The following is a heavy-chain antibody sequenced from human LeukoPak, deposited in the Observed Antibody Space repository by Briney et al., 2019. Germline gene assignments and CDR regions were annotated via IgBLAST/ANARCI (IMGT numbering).Heavy chain of an antibody. CDR3: ARGGSSTLYYYMDV. CDR1: GGSISSGGYY. V-gene: IGHV4-31*01. J-gene: IGHJ6*03. Sequence: SETLSLTCTVSGGSISSGGYYWSWIRQHPGKGLEWIGYIYYSGSTYYNPSLKSQVTISVDTSKNQFSLKLSSVTAADTAVYYCARGGSSTLYYYMDVWGKGTTVTVSS. CDR2: IYYSGST. D-gene: IGHD2-2*01.